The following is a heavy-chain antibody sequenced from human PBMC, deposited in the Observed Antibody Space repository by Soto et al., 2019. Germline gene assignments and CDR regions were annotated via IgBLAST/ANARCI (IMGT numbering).Heavy chain of an antibody. CDR2: ISYDGSNK. V-gene: IGHV3-30*18. CDR3: AKDPQTGGYYDSSGYYDY. J-gene: IGHJ4*02. Sequence: QVQLVESGGGVVQPGRSLRLSCAASGFTFSSYGMHWVRQAPGKGLEWVAVISYDGSNKYYADSVKGRFTISRDNSKNTLNLQMNSLRAEDTAVYYCAKDPQTGGYYDSSGYYDYWGQGTLVTVSS. D-gene: IGHD3-22*01. CDR1: GFTFSSYG.